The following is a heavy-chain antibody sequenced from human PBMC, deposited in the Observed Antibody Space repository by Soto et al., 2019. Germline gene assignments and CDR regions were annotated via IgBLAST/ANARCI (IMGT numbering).Heavy chain of an antibody. CDR2: ISYDGFNK. V-gene: IGHV3-30*18. D-gene: IGHD6-19*01. CDR1: GFSFSSCG. CDR3: AKDLGSSGWYDH. J-gene: IGHJ5*02. Sequence: QVQLVESGGGVVQPGRSLRLSCAASGFSFSSCGMHWVRQAPGKGLEWVAVISYDGFNKYYVDSVKGRFTISRDNSKNTLYLQMNNLRDEDTAVYCCAKDLGSSGWYDHWGQGTLVTVSS.